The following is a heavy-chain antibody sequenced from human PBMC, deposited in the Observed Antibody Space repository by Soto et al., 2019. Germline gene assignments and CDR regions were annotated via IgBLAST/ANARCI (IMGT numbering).Heavy chain of an antibody. CDR1: GGSISSYY. D-gene: IGHD5-12*01. V-gene: IGHV4-59*12. Sequence: PSETLSLTCTVSGGSISSYYWSWIRQPPGKGLEWFGYIYYSGSTNYNPSLKSRVTISVDTSKNQFSLKLSSVTAADTAVYYCARANDGLDSGYDSGFDYWGQGTLVTVSS. CDR2: IYYSGST. CDR3: ARANDGLDSGYDSGFDY. J-gene: IGHJ4*02.